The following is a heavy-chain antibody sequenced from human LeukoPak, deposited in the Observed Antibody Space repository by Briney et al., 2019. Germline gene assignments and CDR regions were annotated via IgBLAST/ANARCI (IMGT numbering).Heavy chain of an antibody. CDR3: ARGYGSGSYYNY. J-gene: IGHJ4*02. V-gene: IGHV4-34*01. CDR1: GGSFSGYY. D-gene: IGHD3-10*01. Sequence: SETLSLTCAVSGGSFSGYYWSWIRRPAGKGLEWIEEINRGGSTTYNPSLKSRVTMSVDTSKSPFSLKLSSVTAADTAVYSCARGYGSGSYYNYWGQGTLVTVSS. CDR2: INRGGST.